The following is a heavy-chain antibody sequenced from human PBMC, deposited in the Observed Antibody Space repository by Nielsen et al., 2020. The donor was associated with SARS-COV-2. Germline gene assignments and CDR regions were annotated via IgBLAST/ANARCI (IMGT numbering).Heavy chain of an antibody. CDR1: GGSISSSSYY. V-gene: IGHV4-39*07. D-gene: IGHD3-9*01. CDR2: IYYSGST. Sequence: SETLSLTCTVSGGSISSSSYYWGWIRQPPGKGLEWIGSIYYSGSTYYNPSLKSRVTISVDTSKNQFSLKLSSVTAADTAVYYCARVGNDILTGYYTWGQGTPVTVSS. CDR3: ARVGNDILTGYYT. J-gene: IGHJ5*02.